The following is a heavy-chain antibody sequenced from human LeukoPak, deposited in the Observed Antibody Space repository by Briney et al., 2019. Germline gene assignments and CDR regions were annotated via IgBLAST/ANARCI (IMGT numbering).Heavy chain of an antibody. V-gene: IGHV3-48*01. J-gene: IGHJ3*02. CDR2: ISSSSSTI. CDR1: GFTFSSYW. CDR3: ARAPYDSSGYYLPDAFDI. D-gene: IGHD3-22*01. Sequence: GGSLRLSCAASGFTFSSYWMNWVRQAPGKGLEWVSYISSSSSTIYYADSVKGRFTISRDNAKNSLYLQMNSLRAEDTAVYYCARAPYDSSGYYLPDAFDIWGQGTMVTVSS.